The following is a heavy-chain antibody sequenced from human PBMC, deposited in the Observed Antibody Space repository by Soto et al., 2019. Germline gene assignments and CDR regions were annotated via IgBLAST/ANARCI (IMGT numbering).Heavy chain of an antibody. D-gene: IGHD3-22*01. J-gene: IGHJ2*01. CDR2: IYPGDSDT. CDR3: ARQASDSSGYYNTIDCYFDL. Sequence: EVQLVQSGAEVKKPGESLKISCKGSGYSFTSYWIGWVRQMPGKGLEWMGIIYPGDSDTRYSPSFQGQVTISADKSIRTAHLQWSSLKASDTAMYYCARQASDSSGYYNTIDCYFDLWGRGTLVTVSS. CDR1: GYSFTSYW. V-gene: IGHV5-51*01.